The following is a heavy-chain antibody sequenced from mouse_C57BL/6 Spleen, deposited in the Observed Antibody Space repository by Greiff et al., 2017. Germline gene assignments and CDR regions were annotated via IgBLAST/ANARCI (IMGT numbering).Heavy chain of an antibody. CDR2: IWWDDDK. CDR3: ARIRHRNTGWYFDV. J-gene: IGHJ1*03. V-gene: IGHV8-8*01. D-gene: IGHD5-1-1*01. Sequence: QVTLKESGPGILQPSQTLSLTCSFSGFSLSTFGMGVGWIRQPSGKGLEWLAHIWWDDDKYYNPALKSRLTISKDTSNTQVSLKIANVDTADTATYYCARIRHRNTGWYFDVWGRGTTVTVAS. CDR1: GFSLSTFGMG.